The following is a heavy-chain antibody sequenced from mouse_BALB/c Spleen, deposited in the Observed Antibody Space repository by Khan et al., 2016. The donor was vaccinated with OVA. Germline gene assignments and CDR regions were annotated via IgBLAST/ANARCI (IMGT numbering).Heavy chain of an antibody. J-gene: IGHJ2*02. Sequence: DVQLQESGPGLLKPSQSLPLTYTATGYSITSDYAWNWIRQFPGNKLEWMAYIGYSGSTTYNPSLRSRISITRDTSKNKFFLQLNYVAAEGTATYYCASRRLLLRYPDYFVYWGQGTSLTVSS. V-gene: IGHV3-2*02. D-gene: IGHD1-1*01. CDR1: GYSITSDYA. CDR2: IGYSGST. CDR3: ASRRLLLRYPDYFVY.